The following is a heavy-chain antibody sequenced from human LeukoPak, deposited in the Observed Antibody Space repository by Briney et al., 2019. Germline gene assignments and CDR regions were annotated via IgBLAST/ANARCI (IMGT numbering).Heavy chain of an antibody. CDR1: GFTFSTYG. V-gene: IGHV3-15*01. CDR3: TTDQYYDFWSGESFDY. Sequence: PGRSLRLSCAASGFTFSTYGMHWVRQAPGKGLEWVGRIKSKTDGGTTDYAAPVKGRFTISRDDSKNTLYLQMNSLKTEDTAVYYCTTDQYYDFWSGESFDYWGQGTLVTVSS. D-gene: IGHD3-3*01. J-gene: IGHJ4*02. CDR2: IKSKTDGGTT.